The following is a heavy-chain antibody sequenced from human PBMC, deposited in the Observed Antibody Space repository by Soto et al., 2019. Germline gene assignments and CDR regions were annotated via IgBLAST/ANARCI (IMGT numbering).Heavy chain of an antibody. CDR3: AHRLDYGSGSPAFDI. CDR2: ISWDDDN. D-gene: IGHD3-10*01. Sequence: QITLKESGPTLVKPTQTLTLTCTFSGFSLSTSGVGVGWIRQPPGKPLEWLALISWDDDNRYSPSLKSRLTITKDTAKNQGGLTRTNMDPVDTATDYCAHRLDYGSGSPAFDIWGQGTMVTVSS. V-gene: IGHV2-5*02. J-gene: IGHJ3*02. CDR1: GFSLSTSGVG.